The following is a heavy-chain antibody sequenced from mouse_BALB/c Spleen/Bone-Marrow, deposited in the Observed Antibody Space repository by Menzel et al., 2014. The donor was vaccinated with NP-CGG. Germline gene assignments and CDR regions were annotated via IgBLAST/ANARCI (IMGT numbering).Heavy chain of an antibody. CDR3: ARYDYGWYFYV. V-gene: IGHV14-3*02. CDR1: GFNIXDTY. D-gene: IGHD1-1*01. CDR2: IDPANGNT. Sequence: VQLKQSGAELVKPGASVKLSCTASGFNIXDTYMHWVKQRPEQGLEWIGRIDPANGNTKYDPKFQGKATITADTSSNTAYLQLSSLTSEDTAVYYCARYDYGWYFYVWGAGTTVTVSS. J-gene: IGHJ1*01.